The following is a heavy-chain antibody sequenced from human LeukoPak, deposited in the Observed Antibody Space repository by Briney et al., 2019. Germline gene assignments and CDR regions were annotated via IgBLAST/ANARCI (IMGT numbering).Heavy chain of an antibody. CDR3: ARELPREVTLDY. Sequence: GGSLRLSCAASGFTLGSYEMHWVRQAPGKGLVWVSRINSDGSRTGYADSVKGRFTISRDNAKNTLYLQMNSLRAEDTAIYYCARELPREVTLDYWGQGTLVTVSS. J-gene: IGHJ4*02. V-gene: IGHV3-74*01. D-gene: IGHD2-21*02. CDR2: INSDGSRT. CDR1: GFTLGSYE.